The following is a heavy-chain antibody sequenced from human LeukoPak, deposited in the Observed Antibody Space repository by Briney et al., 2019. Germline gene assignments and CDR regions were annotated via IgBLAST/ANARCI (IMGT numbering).Heavy chain of an antibody. Sequence: GGSLRLSCAASGLTFSDSAVHWVRQASGKGLEWVGRIRSIANTYATAYSASVKGRFTISRDDSKSTAYLQMNSLRTEDTAVYYCFRLSGDDGGDCDYWGQGTLVTVSS. CDR3: FRLSGDDGGDCDY. J-gene: IGHJ4*02. CDR2: IRSIANTYAT. V-gene: IGHV3-73*01. CDR1: GLTFSDSA. D-gene: IGHD2-21*01.